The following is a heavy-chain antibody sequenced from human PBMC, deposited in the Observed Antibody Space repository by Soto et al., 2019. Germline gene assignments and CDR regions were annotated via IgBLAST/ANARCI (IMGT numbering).Heavy chain of an antibody. J-gene: IGHJ6*02. V-gene: IGHV3-33*01. CDR1: GFTFSSYG. Sequence: QVQLVESGGGVVQPGRSLRLSCAASGFTFSSYGMHWVRQAPGKGLEWVAVIWYDGSNKYYADSVKGRFTISRDNSKNTLYLKINILRAEDTAVYYCSRARQYCSGGSCSHYGMDVWGQGTTVTVSS. CDR3: SRARQYCSGGSCSHYGMDV. D-gene: IGHD2-15*01. CDR2: IWYDGSNK.